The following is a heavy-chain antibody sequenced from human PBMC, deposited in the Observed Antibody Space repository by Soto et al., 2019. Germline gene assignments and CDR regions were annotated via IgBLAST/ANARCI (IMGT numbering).Heavy chain of an antibody. CDR3: VRQYYDFWTDYPDFDY. Sequence: ASVKVSFKTSGYTFTKYDISWVRQAPGQGLEWLGLISPNSGRPGYAQKFEGRVTMTTDTSTTTAYLELRSLRSDDTAVYYCVRQYYDFWTDYPDFDYWGQGTLVTVSS. CDR1: GYTFTKYD. CDR2: ISPNSGRP. V-gene: IGHV1-18*04. J-gene: IGHJ4*02. D-gene: IGHD3-3*01.